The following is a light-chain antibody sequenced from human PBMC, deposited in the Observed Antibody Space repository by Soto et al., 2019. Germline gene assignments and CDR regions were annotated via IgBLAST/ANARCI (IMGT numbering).Light chain of an antibody. V-gene: IGLV2-14*01. J-gene: IGLJ1*01. CDR3: DSYTSGSSYV. CDR2: DVS. Sequence: QSALTQPASVSGSPGQSITISCTGTSSDVGGYNYVSWYQQHPGKAPKLMIYDVSYRPSGVSDRFSGSKSGNTASLTISGLPSEDQADYYCDSYTSGSSYVFGPGTKVTVL. CDR1: SSDVGGYNY.